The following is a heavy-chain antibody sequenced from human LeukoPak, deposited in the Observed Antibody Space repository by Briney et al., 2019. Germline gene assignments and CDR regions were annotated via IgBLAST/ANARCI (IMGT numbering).Heavy chain of an antibody. CDR2: IYYSGST. CDR1: GGSISSSSYY. CDR3: ARVAKPDYYDSSGSVDY. Sequence: SETLSLTCTASGGSISSSSYYWGWIRQPPGKGLEWIGTIYYSGSTYYNPSLKSRVTISVDTSKNQFSLKLSSVTAADTAVYYCARVAKPDYYDSSGSVDYWGQGTLVTVSS. J-gene: IGHJ4*02. D-gene: IGHD3-22*01. V-gene: IGHV4-39*07.